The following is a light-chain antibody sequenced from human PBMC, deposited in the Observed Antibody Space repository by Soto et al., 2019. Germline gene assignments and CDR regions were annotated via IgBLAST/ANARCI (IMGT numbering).Light chain of an antibody. Sequence: IEMTQSPASLSASVGDRVTITCRASQTIATYLNWFQHKSGRAPKLLIYEESTLHSGVPSRFSGRKVGTQFILTIDSLQPEDFATYYCQQVKSYPRTFGGGTKVEIK. CDR1: QTIATY. CDR3: QQVKSYPRT. CDR2: EES. J-gene: IGKJ4*01. V-gene: IGKV1-39*01.